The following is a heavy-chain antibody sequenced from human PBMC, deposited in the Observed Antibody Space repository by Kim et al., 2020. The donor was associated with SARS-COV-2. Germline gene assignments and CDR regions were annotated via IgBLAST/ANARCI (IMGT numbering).Heavy chain of an antibody. J-gene: IGHJ6*02. V-gene: IGHV3-30*04. CDR3: AAKAHYYYGMDV. CDR2: ISYNGSNK. Sequence: GGSLRLSCVASGFTFSSYAMHWVRQAPGKGLEWVAVISYNGSNKYYADSVKGRFTISRDNSKNTLYLQMNSLRAEDTAVYYCAAKAHYYYGMDVWGQGTT. CDR1: GFTFSSYA.